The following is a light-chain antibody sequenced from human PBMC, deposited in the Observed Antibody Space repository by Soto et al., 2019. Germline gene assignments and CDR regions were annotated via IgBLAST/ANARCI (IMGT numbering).Light chain of an antibody. CDR2: GAS. CDR3: QQYDKWFSIT. V-gene: IGKV3-15*01. Sequence: EIVMTQSPSTLSVSPGERATLSCRASQSVSINLAWYQQKPGQAPRLLIYGASTRATGIPARFSGSGSGTEFTLTISRLEPEDFAVYYCQQYDKWFSITFGQGTRLEIK. J-gene: IGKJ5*01. CDR1: QSVSIN.